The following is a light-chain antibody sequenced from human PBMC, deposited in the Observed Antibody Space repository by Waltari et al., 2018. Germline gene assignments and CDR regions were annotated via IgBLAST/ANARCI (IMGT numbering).Light chain of an antibody. CDR3: SVWDSSLSGWV. V-gene: IGLV10-54*04. CDR1: SNNVGNLG. J-gene: IGLJ3*02. Sequence: AGLTQPPSVSNGLRQTATLTCLGTSNNVGNLGAAWLQQHQGHPPKLLPDRNNNRPSGISEVFYTSRSGNTASLTITGLQAEDDADYYCSVWDSSLSGWVFGGGTKLTVL. CDR2: RNN.